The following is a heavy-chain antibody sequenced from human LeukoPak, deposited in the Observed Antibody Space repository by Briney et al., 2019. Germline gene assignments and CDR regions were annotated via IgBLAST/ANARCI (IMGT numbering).Heavy chain of an antibody. V-gene: IGHV1-8*03. CDR2: MNPNSGNT. D-gene: IGHD2-2*01. CDR1: GYTFTSYG. CDR3: ARGPPTVRYCSSTSSGHCYYYYYMDV. Sequence: ASVKVSCKASGYTFTSYGISWVRQAPGQGLEWMGWMNPNSGNTGYAQKFQGRVTITRNTSISTAYMELSSLRSEDTAVYYCARGPPTVRYCSSTSSGHCYYYYYMDVWGKGTTVTVSS. J-gene: IGHJ6*03.